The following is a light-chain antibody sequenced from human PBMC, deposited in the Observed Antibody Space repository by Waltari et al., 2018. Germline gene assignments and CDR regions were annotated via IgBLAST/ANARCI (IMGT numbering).Light chain of an antibody. CDR2: DVF. CDR1: NSDFDTYKY. CDR3: CSFAGSYNFGV. Sequence: QFVLTQPRSVSGSPGQSVTISCTGTNSDFDTYKYVSWYQHHPGKAPKRLIYDVFKRPSGVPDRFSGSKAGNTASLTISGLQAEDEADYYCCSFAGSYNFGVFGGGTELTVL. V-gene: IGLV2-11*01. J-gene: IGLJ3*02.